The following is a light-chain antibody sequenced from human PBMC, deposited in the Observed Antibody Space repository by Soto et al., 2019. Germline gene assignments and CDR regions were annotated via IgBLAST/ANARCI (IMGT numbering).Light chain of an antibody. CDR2: LAS. V-gene: IGKV1-5*03. CDR3: QQSNTYSWT. CDR1: QSISNW. Sequence: DIQMTQSPSTLSASVGDRVTITCRASQSISNWLAWYRQKPGKAPKLLIYLASSLESGVPSRFSGSGSGTEFTLTISNLQPDDFATYYCQQSNTYSWTFGQGTKVDIK. J-gene: IGKJ1*01.